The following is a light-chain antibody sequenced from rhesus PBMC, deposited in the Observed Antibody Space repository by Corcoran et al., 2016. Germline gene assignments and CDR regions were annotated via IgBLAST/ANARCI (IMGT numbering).Light chain of an antibody. V-gene: IGKV1S12*01. CDR3: QHYYDNPPLT. CDR2: DAS. J-gene: IGKJ4*01. Sequence: DIQMTQSPSALSASVGDRVTISCRASQNIYSNLAWYQQKPGKAPKLLIYDASSLQTRIPSRFSGSGFGTDFTLTISSLQPEDSAAYYCQHYYDNPPLTFGGVTKVELK. CDR1: QNIYSN.